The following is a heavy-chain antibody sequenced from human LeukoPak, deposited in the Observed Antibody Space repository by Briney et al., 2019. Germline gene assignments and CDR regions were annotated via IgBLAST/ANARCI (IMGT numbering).Heavy chain of an antibody. J-gene: IGHJ4*02. CDR3: ARDGGDCSSTSCYDRLDY. CDR1: GFSVSSNY. CDR2: MYSGGST. V-gene: IGHV3-66*01. D-gene: IGHD2-2*01. Sequence: GGSLRLSCAASGFSVSSNYMTWVRQAPGKGLEWVSLMYSGGSTYYADSVKGRFTISRDTSKNTLYLQMNSLRAEDTAVYYCARDGGDCSSTSCYDRLDYWGQGTLVTVSS.